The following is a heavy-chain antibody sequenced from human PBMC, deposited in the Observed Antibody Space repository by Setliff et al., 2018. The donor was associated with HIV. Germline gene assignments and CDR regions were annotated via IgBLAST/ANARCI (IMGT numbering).Heavy chain of an antibody. J-gene: IGHJ5*02. D-gene: IGHD4-17*01. V-gene: IGHV7-4-1*02. CDR2: INTNTGSP. CDR3: ARALYGDYGGDINWFDP. Sequence: WASVKVSCKASGYTFINYAMNWVRQAPGQGLEWMGWINTNTGSPTYAQAFTGRFVFSVDTSVTTAYLQISSLKAEDTAVYYCARALYGDYGGDINWFDPWGQGTLVTVSS. CDR1: GYTFINYA.